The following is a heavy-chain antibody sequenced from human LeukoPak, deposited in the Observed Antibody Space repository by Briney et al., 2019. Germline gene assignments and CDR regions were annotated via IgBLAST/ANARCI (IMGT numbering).Heavy chain of an antibody. V-gene: IGHV4-39*06. J-gene: IGHJ4*02. CDR2: INHSGST. CDR1: GGSISSGDYY. CDR3: HIVVVVAATRHGDSPFDY. Sequence: PSETLSLTCTVSGGSISSGDYYWSWIRQPPGKGLEWIGEINHSGSTNYNPSLKSRVTISVDTSKNQFPLKLSSVTAADTAVYYCHIVVVVAATRHGDSPFDYWGQGTLVTVSS. D-gene: IGHD2-15*01.